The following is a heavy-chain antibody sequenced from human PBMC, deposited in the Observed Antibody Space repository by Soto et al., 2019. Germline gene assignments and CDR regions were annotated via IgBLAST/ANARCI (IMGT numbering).Heavy chain of an antibody. Sequence: QVQLQESGPGLVKPSGTLSLTCAVSGGSISSSNWWSWVRQPPGKGLEWIGEIYHSGSTNYNPSRKGRVTISVDKSKNQFSLKLSSVTAADTAVYYCARGPLAVAGRFDYWGQGTLVTVSS. V-gene: IGHV4-4*02. CDR3: ARGPLAVAGRFDY. CDR2: IYHSGST. CDR1: GGSISSSNW. J-gene: IGHJ4*02. D-gene: IGHD6-19*01.